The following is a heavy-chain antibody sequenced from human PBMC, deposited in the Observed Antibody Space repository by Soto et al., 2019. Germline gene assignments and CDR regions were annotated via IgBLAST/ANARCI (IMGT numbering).Heavy chain of an antibody. CDR2: ISYEGSEK. CDR1: GFTFSTFS. Sequence: QVQLVESGGGVVQPGRSLRLACATSGFTFSTFSMHWVRQAPGKGLEWVAHISYEGSEKDYADSVKGRFTISRDNSDNTLFRQMNSLTSEDTVVYSGARGTESGDFWGQGTLVTVPS. V-gene: IGHV3-30*04. D-gene: IGHD1-1*01. J-gene: IGHJ4*02. CDR3: ARGTESGDF.